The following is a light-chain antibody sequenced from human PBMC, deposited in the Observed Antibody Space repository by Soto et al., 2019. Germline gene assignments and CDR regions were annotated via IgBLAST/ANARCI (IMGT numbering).Light chain of an antibody. CDR1: QGISNY. J-gene: IGKJ1*01. V-gene: IGKV1D-8*01. Sequence: ICMTHSPSLLSASTGDIVTISFRMSQGISNYLAWYQQKPGKAPELLIYAASTLQSGVPSRFSGSGSGTDFTLTISCLQAEDFATYYCQQYYNFPRTFGQGTKVDIK. CDR2: AAS. CDR3: QQYYNFPRT.